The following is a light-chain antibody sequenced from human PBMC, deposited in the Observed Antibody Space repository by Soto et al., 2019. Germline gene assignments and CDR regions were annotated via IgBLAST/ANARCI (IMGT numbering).Light chain of an antibody. CDR2: DAS. CDR1: QSISSW. V-gene: IGKV1-5*01. J-gene: IGKJ1*01. CDR3: QQYNSYSQT. Sequence: DIQMTQSPSTLSESVGARVTITCRASQSISSWLAWYQQKPGKAPKLLIYDASSLESGVPSRFSGSGSGTEFTLTISSLQPDDFPPYYCQQYNSYSQTFGQGTKVDIK.